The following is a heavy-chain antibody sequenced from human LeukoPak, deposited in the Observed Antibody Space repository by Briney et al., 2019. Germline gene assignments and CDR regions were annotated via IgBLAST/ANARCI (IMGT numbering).Heavy chain of an antibody. D-gene: IGHD3-10*01. V-gene: IGHV4-39*01. J-gene: IGHJ3*02. CDR3: ARTPRGAFDI. CDR1: GGSISSGSHY. Sequence: SETLSLTCTVSGGSISSGSHYWGWIRQPPGKGLEWIGSFDYSGSTYYNPSLKSRVTISVDTSKNQFSLKLSSVTAADTAVYYCARTPRGAFDIWGQGTMVTVSS. CDR2: FDYSGST.